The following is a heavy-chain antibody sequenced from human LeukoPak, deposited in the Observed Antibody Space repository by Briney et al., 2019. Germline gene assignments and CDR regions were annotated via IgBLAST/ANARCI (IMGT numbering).Heavy chain of an antibody. CDR1: GFTVSSNS. CDR3: ARGPPTTYFDWEF. Sequence: GGSLRLSCTVSGFTVSSNSMSWVRQAPGKGLEWVSYISSSGSTIYYADSVKGRFTISRDNAKNSLYLQMNSLRAEDTAVYYCARGPPTTYFDWEFWGQGTLVTVSS. CDR2: ISSSGSTI. J-gene: IGHJ4*02. D-gene: IGHD3-9*01. V-gene: IGHV3-11*01.